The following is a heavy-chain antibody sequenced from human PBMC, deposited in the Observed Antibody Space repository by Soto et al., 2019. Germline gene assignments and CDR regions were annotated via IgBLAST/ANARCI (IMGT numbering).Heavy chain of an antibody. CDR3: AGTIVGATHFRH. CDR2: INAGNGNA. D-gene: IGHD1-26*01. V-gene: IGHV1-3*01. CDR1: GYTFTSYA. Sequence: ASVKVSCKASGYTFTSYAMHWVRQAPGQRLEWMGWINAGNGNAKYSQKFQGRVTITRDTSASTAYMELSSLRSEDTAVYYCAGTIVGATHFRHWGQGTLVTVSS. J-gene: IGHJ1*01.